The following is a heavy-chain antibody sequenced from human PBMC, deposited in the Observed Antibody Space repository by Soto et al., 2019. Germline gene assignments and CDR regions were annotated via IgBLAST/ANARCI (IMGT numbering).Heavy chain of an antibody. CDR3: ARSFGVSSLDY. CDR1: GGSISSGAYY. V-gene: IGHV4-31*03. Sequence: QVQLQESGPGLVKPSQTLSLTCTVSGGSISSGAYYWSWIRQHPGKGLEWIGYIYYSGSTYYNPSLKSRRTMSVDPYKNQISMKLSSVTAAHTAVYYCARSFGVSSLDYWGQGTLVTVSS. CDR2: IYYSGST. D-gene: IGHD3-10*01. J-gene: IGHJ4*02.